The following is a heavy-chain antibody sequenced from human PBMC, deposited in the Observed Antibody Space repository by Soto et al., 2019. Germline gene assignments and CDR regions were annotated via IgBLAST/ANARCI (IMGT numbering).Heavy chain of an antibody. D-gene: IGHD4-17*01. CDR3: ARHWDYGDYFDY. Sequence: PSETLSLTCTVSGGSISSSSYYWGWIRQPPGKGLEWIGSIYYSGSTYYNPSLKSRVTISVDTSKNQFSLKLSSVTAADTAVYYCARHWDYGDYFDYWGQGTLVTVSS. CDR1: GGSISSSSYY. J-gene: IGHJ4*02. CDR2: IYYSGST. V-gene: IGHV4-39*01.